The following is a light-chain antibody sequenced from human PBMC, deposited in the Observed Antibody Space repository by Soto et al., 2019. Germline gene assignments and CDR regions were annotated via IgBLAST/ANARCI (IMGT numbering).Light chain of an antibody. J-gene: IGLJ1*01. CDR3: CSYAGSYTYV. V-gene: IGLV1-47*01. CDR1: SSNIGNNY. CDR2: KNN. Sequence: QSVLTQPPSASGTPGQRITISCSGGSSNIGNNYVYWYQHLPGTAPKLLMYKNNQRPSGVPDRFSGSKSGTSASLAIDGLQAEDEADYYCCSYAGSYTYVFGTGTKVTVL.